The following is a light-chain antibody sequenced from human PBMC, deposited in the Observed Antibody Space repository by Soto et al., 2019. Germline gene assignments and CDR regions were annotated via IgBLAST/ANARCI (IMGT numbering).Light chain of an antibody. CDR2: AAS. Sequence: AIRMTHSPSSLSASTVDRVTITCRASQGISSYLAWYQQKPGKAPKLLIYAASTLQSGVPSRFSASGSGTDFTLTLNSLQPEDFATYYCQQGYSTPWTFGQGTKVDIK. J-gene: IGKJ1*01. CDR3: QQGYSTPWT. CDR1: QGISSY. V-gene: IGKV1-8*01.